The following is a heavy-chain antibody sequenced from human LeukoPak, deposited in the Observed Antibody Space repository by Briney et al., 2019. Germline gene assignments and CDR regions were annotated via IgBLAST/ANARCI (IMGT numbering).Heavy chain of an antibody. V-gene: IGHV3-11*01. D-gene: IGHD3-10*01. CDR2: ISSSGSTI. CDR3: AKDLDVTMVRGVITNDAFDI. J-gene: IGHJ3*02. Sequence: PGGSLRLSCAASGFTFSDYYMSWIRQAPGKGLEWVSYISSSGSTIYYADSVKGRFTISRDNSKNTLYLQMNSLRAEDTAVYYCAKDLDVTMVRGVITNDAFDIWGQGTMVTVSS. CDR1: GFTFSDYY.